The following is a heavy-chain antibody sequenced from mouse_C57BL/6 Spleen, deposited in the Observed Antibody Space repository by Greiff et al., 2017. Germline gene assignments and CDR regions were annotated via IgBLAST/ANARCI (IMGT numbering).Heavy chain of an antibody. V-gene: IGHV1-69*01. CDR3: ARSGITTVVAKAYYFDY. Sequence: QVQLQQPGAELVMPGASVKLSCKASGYTFTSYWMHWVKQRPGQGLGWIGEIDPSDSYTNYNQKFKGKSTLTVDKSSSTAYMQLSSLTSEDSAVYYCARSGITTVVAKAYYFDYWGQGTTLTVSS. D-gene: IGHD1-1*01. CDR1: GYTFTSYW. CDR2: IDPSDSYT. J-gene: IGHJ2*01.